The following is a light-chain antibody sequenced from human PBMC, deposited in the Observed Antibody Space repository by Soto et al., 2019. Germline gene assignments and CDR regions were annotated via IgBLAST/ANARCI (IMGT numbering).Light chain of an antibody. J-gene: IGLJ1*01. CDR3: SSYTSSSTRV. CDR2: DVS. V-gene: IGLV2-14*03. CDR1: SSDVGGYNY. Sequence: ALTQPASVSWSPGQSITISCTGTSSDVGGYNYVSWYQQHPGKAPKLMIYDVSNRPSGVSNRFSGSKSGNTASLTISGLQTEDEADYYCSSYTSSSTRVFGTGTKVTVL.